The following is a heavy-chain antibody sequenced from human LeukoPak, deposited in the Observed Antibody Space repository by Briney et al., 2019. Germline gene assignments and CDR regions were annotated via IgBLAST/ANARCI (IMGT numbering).Heavy chain of an antibody. CDR2: IIPIFGTA. CDR1: GGTFSSYA. J-gene: IGHJ6*03. CDR3: ARAPHYYDSSGEYYYYYYMDV. Sequence: SVKVSCKASGGTFSSYAINWVRQAPGQGLEWMGGIIPIFGTANYAQKFQGRVTITTDESTSTAYMELSSLRSEDTAVYYCARAPHYYDSSGEYYYYYYMDVWGKGTTVTVSS. D-gene: IGHD3-22*01. V-gene: IGHV1-69*05.